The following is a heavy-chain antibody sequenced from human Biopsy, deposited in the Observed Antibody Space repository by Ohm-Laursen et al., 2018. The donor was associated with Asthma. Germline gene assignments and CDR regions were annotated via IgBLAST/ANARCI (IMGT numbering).Heavy chain of an antibody. V-gene: IGHV3-30*03. Sequence: SLRLSCSASGFTFSTSWMTWVRQAPGKGLEWVALVSSDGHNKYYEDSVKGRFTISRDNSKNRLYLQINSLRVEDSAVYYCARESGQDYGGGGAFDSWGPGRMVAVSS. CDR3: ARESGQDYGGGGAFDS. CDR2: VSSDGHNK. CDR1: GFTFSTSW. J-gene: IGHJ3*02. D-gene: IGHD4-23*01.